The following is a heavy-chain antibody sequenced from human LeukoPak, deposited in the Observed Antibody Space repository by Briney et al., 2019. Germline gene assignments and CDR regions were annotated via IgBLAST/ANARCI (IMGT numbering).Heavy chain of an antibody. V-gene: IGHV4-59*01. J-gene: IGHJ4*02. CDR1: GASISSYY. Sequence: TSETLSLTCTVSGASISSYYWSWIRQPPGKGLEWIGHIYYSGSTNYNPSLKSRVTISVDTSKNQFSLKLSSVTAADTAVYYCAGQNCGGDCWVRYWGQGTLVTVSS. CDR2: IYYSGST. CDR3: AGQNCGGDCWVRY. D-gene: IGHD2-21*02.